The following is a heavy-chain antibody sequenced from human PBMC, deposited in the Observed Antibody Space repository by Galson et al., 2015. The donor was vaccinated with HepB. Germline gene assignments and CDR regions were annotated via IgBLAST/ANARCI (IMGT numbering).Heavy chain of an antibody. CDR3: ARAFYCSSTSCLPLTFLPIDY. V-gene: IGHV3-7*03. CDR1: GFTFSSYW. D-gene: IGHD2-2*01. Sequence: SLRLSCAASGFTFSSYWMSWVRQAPGKGLEWVANIKQDGSEKYYVDSVKGRFTISRDNAKNSLYLQMNSLRAEDTAVYYCARAFYCSSTSCLPLTFLPIDYWGQGTLVTVSS. J-gene: IGHJ4*02. CDR2: IKQDGSEK.